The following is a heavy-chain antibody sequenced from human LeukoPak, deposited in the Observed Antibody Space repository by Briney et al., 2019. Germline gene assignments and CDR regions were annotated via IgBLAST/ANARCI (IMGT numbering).Heavy chain of an antibody. CDR2: ISGSGGST. J-gene: IGHJ4*02. D-gene: IGHD6-19*01. Sequence: GGSLRLSCAASGFTFSSYAMSWVRQAPGKGLEWVSAISGSGGSTYYADSVKGRFTISRDNSKNTLYLQMNSLRAEDTAVYYCAKAPPKTGIAVSGSFDYWGQGTLVTVSS. CDR3: AKAPPKTGIAVSGSFDY. CDR1: GFTFSSYA. V-gene: IGHV3-23*01.